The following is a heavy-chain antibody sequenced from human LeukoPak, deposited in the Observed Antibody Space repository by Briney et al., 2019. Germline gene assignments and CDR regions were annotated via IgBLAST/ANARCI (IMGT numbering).Heavy chain of an antibody. CDR2: IYYSGST. CDR3: ARAGSGWSLDYYYYYGMDV. V-gene: IGHV4-59*08. D-gene: IGHD6-19*01. J-gene: IGHJ6*02. Sequence: SETLSLTCTVSGGSISSYYWSWIRQPPGKGLEWIGYIYYSGSTNYNPSLKSRVTISVDTSKNQFSLKLSSVTAADTAVYYCARAGSGWSLDYYYYYGMDVWGQGTTVTVSS. CDR1: GGSISSYY.